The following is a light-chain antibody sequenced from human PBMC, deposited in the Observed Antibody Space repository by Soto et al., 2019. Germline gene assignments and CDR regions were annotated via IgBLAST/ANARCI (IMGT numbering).Light chain of an antibody. Sequence: EIVMTQSPATLSVSPGERATLSCRASQSVSSNLAWYQQKPGQAPRLLIYGASTRATGIPARFSGSGSGTDFTLTISRLEPEDFAVYYCQQRNIWPPVTFGHGTRLEIK. J-gene: IGKJ5*01. V-gene: IGKV3-15*01. CDR1: QSVSSN. CDR2: GAS. CDR3: QQRNIWPPVT.